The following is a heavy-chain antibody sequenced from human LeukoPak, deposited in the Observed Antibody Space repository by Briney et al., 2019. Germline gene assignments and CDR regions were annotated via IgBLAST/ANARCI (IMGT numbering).Heavy chain of an antibody. D-gene: IGHD4-17*01. V-gene: IGHV3-30*18. CDR3: AKNARETVATVLDY. CDR2: ISYDGSNE. Sequence: PGGSLRLSCAASGFTFSSYGMHWVRQAPGKGPEWVAVISYDGSNEYYADSVKGRFTISRDNSKNTLYLQMNSLRAEDTAVYYCAKNARETVATVLDYWGQGTLVTVSS. CDR1: GFTFSSYG. J-gene: IGHJ4*02.